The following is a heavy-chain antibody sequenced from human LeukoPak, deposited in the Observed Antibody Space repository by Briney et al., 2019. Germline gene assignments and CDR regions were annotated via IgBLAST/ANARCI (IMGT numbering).Heavy chain of an antibody. J-gene: IGHJ5*02. V-gene: IGHV1-69*02. CDR3: AAESQVVVAATGWFDP. D-gene: IGHD2-15*01. Sequence: SVKVSCKASGGTFSSYTISWVRQAPGQGLEWMGRIIPILGIANYAQKFQGRVTITADKSTSTAYMELSSLRSEDTAVYYCAAESQVVVAATGWFDPWGQGTLVTVSS. CDR1: GGTFSSYT. CDR2: IIPILGIA.